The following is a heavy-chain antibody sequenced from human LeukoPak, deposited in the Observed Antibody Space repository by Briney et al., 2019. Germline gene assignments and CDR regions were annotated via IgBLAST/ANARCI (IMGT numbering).Heavy chain of an antibody. J-gene: IGHJ4*02. CDR3: TSPDQCSGGSCYSEY. D-gene: IGHD2-15*01. CDR1: GFTFGDYA. V-gene: IGHV3-49*04. CDR2: IRSKAYGGTT. Sequence: GGSLRLSCTASGFTFGDYAMSWVRQAPGKGLEWVGFIRSKAYGGTTEYAASVKGRFTISRDDSKSIAYLQMSSLKTEDTAAYYCTSPDQCSGGSCYSEYWGQGTLVTVSS.